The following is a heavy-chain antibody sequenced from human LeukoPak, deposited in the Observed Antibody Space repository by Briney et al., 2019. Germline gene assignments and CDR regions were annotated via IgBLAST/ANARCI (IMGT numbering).Heavy chain of an antibody. CDR1: GFTFSSYA. J-gene: IGHJ4*02. CDR2: ISNSGGST. V-gene: IGHV3-23*01. D-gene: IGHD4-17*01. Sequence: PGGSLRLSCAVSGFTFSSYAMSWVRQAPGKGLEWVSTISNSGGSTYYADSVKGRFTISRDNSKNTLYLQMNSLRAEDTAIYYCAKAGPRKDYEVDYWGQGTLVTVSS. CDR3: AKAGPRKDYEVDY.